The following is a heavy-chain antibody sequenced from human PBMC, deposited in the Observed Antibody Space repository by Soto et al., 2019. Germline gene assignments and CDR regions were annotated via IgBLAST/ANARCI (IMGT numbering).Heavy chain of an antibody. CDR3: ARGEYNSGTWYYLDY. J-gene: IGHJ4*01. Sequence: PSETLSLTCTVSGDSISSSHYFWGWIRQPPGKGLEWIGSTSYSGSTYYNPSLKSRVTISVDTSENQFSLKLSSVTAADTAVYYCARGEYNSGTWYYLDYWGQGTLVTVSS. D-gene: IGHD5-12*01. CDR1: GDSISSSHYF. CDR2: TSYSGST. V-gene: IGHV4-39*01.